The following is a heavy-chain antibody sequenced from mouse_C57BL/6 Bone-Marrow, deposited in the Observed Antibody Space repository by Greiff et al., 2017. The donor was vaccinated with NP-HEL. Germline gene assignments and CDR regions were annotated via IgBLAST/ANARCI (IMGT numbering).Heavy chain of an antibody. Sequence: QVQLQQSGAELARPGASVKLSCKASGYTFTSYGISWVKQRTGQGLEWIGEIYPRSGNTYYNEKFKGKVTLTADKSSNTAYMELRSLTSEDSTVYFCARSVLLLRPHYYAMGYWGPGATVTVSS. CDR3: ARSVLLLRPHYYAMGY. V-gene: IGHV1-81*01. J-gene: IGHJ4*01. D-gene: IGHD1-1*01. CDR2: IYPRSGNT. CDR1: GYTFTSYG.